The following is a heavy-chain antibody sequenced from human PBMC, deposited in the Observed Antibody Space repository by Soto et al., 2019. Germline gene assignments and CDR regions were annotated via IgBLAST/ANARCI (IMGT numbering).Heavy chain of an antibody. D-gene: IGHD2-2*01. J-gene: IGHJ4*02. CDR1: GFSFSTYA. CDR3: AKETMASAYADD. CDR2: ISGSADRT. V-gene: IGHV3-23*01. Sequence: EVQLLESGGGLAQPGGSLRLSCAASGFSFSTYAMSWVRQAPGKRLEWVSAISGSADRTYYADAVKGRFTISRDNSKHTVHMQMDSLRAEDTAIYYCAKETMASAYADDWGQGTLVTVSS.